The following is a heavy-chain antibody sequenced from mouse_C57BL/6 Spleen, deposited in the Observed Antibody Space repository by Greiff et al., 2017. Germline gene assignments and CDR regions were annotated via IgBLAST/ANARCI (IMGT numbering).Heavy chain of an antibody. J-gene: IGHJ4*01. CDR2: IRSKSNNYAT. CDR3: VRGAYGNYYAMDY. Sequence: VQLKESGGGLVQPKGSLKLSCAASGFSFNTYAMNWVRQAPGKGLEWVARIRSKSNNYATYYADSVKDRFTISRDDSESMLYLQMNNLKTEDTAMYYCVRGAYGNYYAMDYWGQGTSVTVSS. V-gene: IGHV10-1*01. D-gene: IGHD2-1*01. CDR1: GFSFNTYA.